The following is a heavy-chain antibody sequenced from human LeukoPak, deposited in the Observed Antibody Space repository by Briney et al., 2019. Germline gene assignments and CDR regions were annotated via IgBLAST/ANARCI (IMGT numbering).Heavy chain of an antibody. J-gene: IGHJ6*02. CDR2: ISGSGGAGT. CDR3: VKDRGGSPFYGMDV. V-gene: IGHV3-23*01. D-gene: IGHD1-26*01. CDR1: GFIFSSYA. Sequence: PGGSLRLSCAGSGFIFSSYAMSWVRQAPGKGLEWVSTISGSGGAGTYYADSVKGRFTVPRDNSRNTLYLPLNSLRAEDTAVDYCVKDRGGSPFYGMDVWGQGTTVTVSS.